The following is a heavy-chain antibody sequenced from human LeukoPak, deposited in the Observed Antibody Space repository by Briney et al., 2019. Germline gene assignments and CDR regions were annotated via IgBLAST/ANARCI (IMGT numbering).Heavy chain of an antibody. CDR3: ARDLGISGWYAPPLGYFDY. CDR2: INTKSGAT. J-gene: IGHJ4*02. D-gene: IGHD6-19*01. V-gene: IGHV1-2*02. CDR1: GYTLTGYC. Sequence: ASVKVSCKASGYTLTGYCMHWVRQAPGQGLEWLGWINTKSGATNYAQNFQGRVTMTRDTSMSTTYLELKRLRSDDTAVYYCARDLGISGWYAPPLGYFDYWGQGTLLTVSS.